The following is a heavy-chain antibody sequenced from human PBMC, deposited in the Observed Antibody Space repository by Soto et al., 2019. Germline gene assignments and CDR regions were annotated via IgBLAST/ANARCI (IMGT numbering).Heavy chain of an antibody. CDR2: IIPIFGTA. CDR3: ARITMVRGVGYYYYYGMDV. J-gene: IGHJ6*02. D-gene: IGHD3-10*01. V-gene: IGHV1-69*06. CDR1: GGTFSSYA. Sequence: SVKVSCKXSGGTFSSYAISWVRQAPGQGLEWMGGIIPIFGTANYAQKFQGRVTITADKSTSTAYMELSSLRSEDTAVYYCARITMVRGVGYYYYYGMDVWGQGTTVTV.